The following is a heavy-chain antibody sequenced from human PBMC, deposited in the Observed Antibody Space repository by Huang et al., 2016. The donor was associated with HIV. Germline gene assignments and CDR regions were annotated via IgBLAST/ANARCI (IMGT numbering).Heavy chain of an antibody. J-gene: IGHJ6*02. V-gene: IGHV3-30*18. CDR3: GKDWTGSSGWFTLHYYYYGMDV. CDR2: ISYDGNKK. Sequence: QVQLVESGGGVVQPGRSLRLSCAASGFSLSNYGRHWVRQAPGKGLVVGAVISYDGNKKYYADSGKGRFTISRDNSNNTLFLQMNSLRAEDTAVYYCGKDWTGSSGWFTLHYYYYGMDVWGQGTTVTVSS. CDR1: GFSLSNYG. D-gene: IGHD6-19*01.